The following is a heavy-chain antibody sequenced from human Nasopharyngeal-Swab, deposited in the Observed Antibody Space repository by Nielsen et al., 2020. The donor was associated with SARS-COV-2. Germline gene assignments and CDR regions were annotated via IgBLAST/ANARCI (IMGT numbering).Heavy chain of an antibody. CDR3: ARDQAIFSSGYSYYFDY. D-gene: IGHD3-22*01. J-gene: IGHJ4*02. CDR1: GFTFSSYA. CDR2: ISYDGSNK. V-gene: IGHV3-30*04. Sequence: SLKISRAASGFTFSSYAMHWVRQAPGKGLEWVAVISYDGSNKYYADSVKGRFTISRDNSKNTLYLQMNSLRAEDTAVYYCARDQAIFSSGYSYYFDYWGQGTLVTVSS.